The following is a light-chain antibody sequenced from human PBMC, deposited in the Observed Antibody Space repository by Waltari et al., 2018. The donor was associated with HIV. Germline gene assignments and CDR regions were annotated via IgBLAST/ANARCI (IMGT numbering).Light chain of an antibody. CDR2: RDN. CDR3: ATWDDSLSGVV. J-gene: IGLJ2*01. V-gene: IGLV1-47*01. CDR1: SSNIGSNS. Sequence: QSVLTQPPSASGTPGQRVTISCSGSSSNIGSNSVYWYQQLPGTAPKLLIYRDNQRLSGVPDRFSGSSSGTSASLAISGLRSDDEADYYCATWDDSLSGVVFGGGTKVTVL.